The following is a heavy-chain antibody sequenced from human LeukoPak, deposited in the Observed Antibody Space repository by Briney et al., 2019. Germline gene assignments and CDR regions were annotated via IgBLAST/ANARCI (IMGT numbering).Heavy chain of an antibody. D-gene: IGHD5-18*01. J-gene: IGHJ5*02. CDR1: GDSLYY. CDR2: VYSTGHT. V-gene: IGHV4-39*07. CDR3: ARGHRPSYGYYKGSGFDP. Sequence: PSETLSLTCTVSGDSLYYWGWIRQPPGKGLEWIGSVYSTGHTNYNLSLKSRVTISVDTSKNQFSLKLSSVTAADTAVYYCARGHRPSYGYYKGSGFDPWGQGTLVTVSS.